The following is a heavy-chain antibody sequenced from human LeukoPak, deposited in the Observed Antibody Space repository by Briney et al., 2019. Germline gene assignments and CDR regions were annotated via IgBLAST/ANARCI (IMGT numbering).Heavy chain of an antibody. CDR2: IYHSGST. Sequence: SETLSLTCTVSGYSISSGYYWGWIRQPPGKGLEWIGSIYHSGSTYYNPSLKSRVTISVDTSKNQFSLKLSSVTAADTAVYYYARAQYSNYYYYYYMDVWGKGTTVTVSS. CDR1: GYSISSGYY. CDR3: ARAQYSNYYYYYYMDV. J-gene: IGHJ6*03. D-gene: IGHD4-11*01. V-gene: IGHV4-38-2*02.